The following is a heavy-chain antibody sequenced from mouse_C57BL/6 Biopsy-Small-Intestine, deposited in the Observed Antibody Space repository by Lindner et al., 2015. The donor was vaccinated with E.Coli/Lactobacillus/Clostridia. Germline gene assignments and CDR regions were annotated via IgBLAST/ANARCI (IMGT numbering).Heavy chain of an antibody. CDR1: GGTFSSYT. D-gene: IGHD6-1*01. Sequence: SVKVSCKASGGTFSSYTISWVRQAPGQGLEWMGRIIPLLGVPIYAPKFQGRITITADKSTSTAYMELRSLNSEDTAVYYCAKNEKPAHRFPEQLAPSGMDVWGQGTTVTVSS. CDR2: IIPLLGVP. CDR3: AKNEKPAHRFPEQLAPSGMDV. V-gene: IGHV1-74*01. J-gene: IGHJ1*01.